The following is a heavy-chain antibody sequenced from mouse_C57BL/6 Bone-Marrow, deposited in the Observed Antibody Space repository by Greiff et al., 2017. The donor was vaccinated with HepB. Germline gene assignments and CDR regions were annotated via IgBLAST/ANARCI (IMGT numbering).Heavy chain of an antibody. CDR2: IHPNSGST. Sequence: QVQLQQPGAELVKPGASVKLSCKASGYTFTSYWMHWVKQRPGQGLEWIGMIHPNSGSTNYNEKFKSKATLTVDKSSSTAYMQLSSLTSEDSAVYYCARTWTNLGWYFDVWGTGTTVTVSS. D-gene: IGHD2-10*02. V-gene: IGHV1-64*01. CDR1: GYTFTSYW. J-gene: IGHJ1*03. CDR3: ARTWTNLGWYFDV.